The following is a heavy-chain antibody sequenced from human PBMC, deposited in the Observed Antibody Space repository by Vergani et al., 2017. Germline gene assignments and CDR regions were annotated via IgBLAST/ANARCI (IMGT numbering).Heavy chain of an antibody. Sequence: EVQLVESGGGLVQPGRSLRLSCAASGFTFDDYAMHWVRQAPGKGLEWVSYISSSSSTIYYADSVKGRFTISRDNAKNSLYLQMNSLRAEDTAVYYCARDRYCSGGSCPLGYYYYYYGMDVWGQGTTVTVSS. CDR1: GFTFDDYA. CDR2: ISSSSSTI. D-gene: IGHD2-15*01. J-gene: IGHJ6*02. CDR3: ARDRYCSGGSCPLGYYYYYYGMDV. V-gene: IGHV3-48*01.